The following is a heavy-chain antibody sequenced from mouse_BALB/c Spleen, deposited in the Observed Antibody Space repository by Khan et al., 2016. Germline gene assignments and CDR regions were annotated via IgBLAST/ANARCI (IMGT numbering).Heavy chain of an antibody. J-gene: IGHJ4*01. CDR1: GYAFSSYW. V-gene: IGHV1-80*01. CDR3: AKRTGGGEAVDY. D-gene: IGHD4-1*01. CDR2: IYPGDGAT. Sequence: QVRLQQSGAELVRPGSSVKISCKASGYAFSSYWMNWVKQRPGQGLEWIGQIYPGDGATNYNGKFKGKATLTADTSSRTAYIQLSSLTSEDSAVLVCAKRTGGGEAVDYWGQETSVTGSP.